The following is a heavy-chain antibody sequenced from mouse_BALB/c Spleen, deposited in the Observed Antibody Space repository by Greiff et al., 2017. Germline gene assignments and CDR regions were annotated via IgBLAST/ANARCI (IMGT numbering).Heavy chain of an antibody. Sequence: EVQLVESGGGLVKPGGSLKLSCAASGFTFSDYYMYWVRQTPEKRLEWVATISDGGSYTYYPDSVKGRFTISRDNAKNNLYLQMSSLKSEDTAMYYCARDSPYYDGGGPFAYWGQGTLVTVSA. CDR1: GFTFSDYY. CDR2: ISDGGSYT. D-gene: IGHD1-1*01. J-gene: IGHJ3*01. V-gene: IGHV5-4*02. CDR3: ARDSPYYDGGGPFAY.